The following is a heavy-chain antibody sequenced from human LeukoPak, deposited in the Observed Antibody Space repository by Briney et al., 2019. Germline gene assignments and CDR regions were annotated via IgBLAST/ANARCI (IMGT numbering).Heavy chain of an antibody. D-gene: IGHD5-24*01. J-gene: IGHJ3*02. V-gene: IGHV4-39*01. CDR1: GGSISSSSYY. CDR2: IYYSGST. CDR3: ASLEAMAEDAFDI. Sequence: SXTXTVSGGSISSSSYYWGWIRQPPGTGLEWIGSIYYSGSTYYNPSLKSRVTISVDTSKNQFSLKLSSVTAADTAVYYCASLEAMAEDAFDIWGQGTMVTVSS.